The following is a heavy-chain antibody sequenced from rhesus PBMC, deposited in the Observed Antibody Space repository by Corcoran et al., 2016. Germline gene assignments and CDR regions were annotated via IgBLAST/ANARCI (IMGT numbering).Heavy chain of an antibody. J-gene: IGHJ4*01. Sequence: QVQLQQWGEGLVKPSETLSLTCAVYGGSISGYYYWSWIRPPPGKGLEWIGYIYCNSASTNYNPSLKNRVNMSKDTSKNQFSRKLSSVTAADTAVYYCARGDDYGYYYSRGFDYWGQGVLVTVSS. D-gene: IGHD3S6*01. CDR1: GGSISGYYY. V-gene: IGHV4-73*01. CDR2: IYCNSAST. CDR3: ARGDDYGYYYSRGFDY.